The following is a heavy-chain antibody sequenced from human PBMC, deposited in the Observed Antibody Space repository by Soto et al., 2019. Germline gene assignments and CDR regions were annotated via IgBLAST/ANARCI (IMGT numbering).Heavy chain of an antibody. J-gene: IGHJ5*02. CDR3: ARSVPSTAVTTGARWFDP. V-gene: IGHV4-59*01. D-gene: IGHD4-17*01. CDR2: LSYNGNT. CDR1: GGSINTYY. Sequence: QVQLQESGPGLVEPSETLSLTCTVSGGSINTYYWNWIRQPPGKGLEWIGSLSYNGNTNYNPSLKGRGPISGDTAKNQFSLKLSSATAADTAVYYCARSVPSTAVTTGARWFDPWGQGTLVTVSS.